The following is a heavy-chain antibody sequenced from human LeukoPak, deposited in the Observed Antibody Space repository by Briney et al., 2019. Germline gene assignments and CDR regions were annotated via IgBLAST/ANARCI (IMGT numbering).Heavy chain of an antibody. Sequence: SLRLSCAASGFTFSNYAMHWVRQAPGKELEWVALISYDGSNRDYADSVKGRFTISRDDSKNTLYLQMNSLRAEDTALYYCAKDKEGGSYLTLYFDYWGQGTLVTVSS. J-gene: IGHJ4*02. CDR3: AKDKEGGSYLTLYFDY. D-gene: IGHD1-26*01. CDR2: ISYDGSNR. CDR1: GFTFSNYA. V-gene: IGHV3-30*04.